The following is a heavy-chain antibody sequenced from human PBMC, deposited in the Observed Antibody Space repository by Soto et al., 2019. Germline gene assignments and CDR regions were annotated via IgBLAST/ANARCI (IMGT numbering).Heavy chain of an antibody. V-gene: IGHV3-23*01. CDR1: GFTFSSYA. J-gene: IGHJ6*03. CDR3: AKDREGIAARHYYYYDMDV. CDR2: ISGSGGST. Sequence: GGSLRLSCAASGFTFSSYAMSWVRQAPGKGLEWVSAISGSGGSTYYADSVKGRFTISRDNSKNTLYLQMNSLRAEDTAVYYCAKDREGIAARHYYYYDMDVWGKGTTVTVSS. D-gene: IGHD6-6*01.